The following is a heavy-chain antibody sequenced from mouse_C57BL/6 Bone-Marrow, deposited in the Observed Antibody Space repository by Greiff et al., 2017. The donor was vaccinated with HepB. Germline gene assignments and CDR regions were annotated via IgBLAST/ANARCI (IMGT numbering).Heavy chain of an antibody. CDR1: GYSFTGYY. CDR2: INPSTGGT. Sequence: EVQLQQSGPELVKPGASVKISCKASGYSFTGYYMNWVKQSPEKSLEWIGEINPSTGGTTYNQKFKANATLTVDKSSSTAYMQLKSLTSEDSAVYYCARWAGFDYWGQGTTLTVSS. J-gene: IGHJ2*01. CDR3: ARWAGFDY. V-gene: IGHV1-42*01. D-gene: IGHD3-3*01.